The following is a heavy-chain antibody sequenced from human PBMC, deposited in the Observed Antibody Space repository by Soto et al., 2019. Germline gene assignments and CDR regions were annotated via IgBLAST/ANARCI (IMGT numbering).Heavy chain of an antibody. J-gene: IGHJ4*02. CDR2: IYPGDSET. Sequence: GESLKISCKGSGYSFTSYWIGWVRQMPGKGLEWMGTIYPGDSETTYSPSFQGQVTISADKSIRTAHLQWTSLKASDTAMYYCARLDSRCYYLVDYWGQGTLVTVSS. CDR3: ARLDSRCYYLVDY. D-gene: IGHD3-22*01. V-gene: IGHV5-51*01. CDR1: GYSFTSYW.